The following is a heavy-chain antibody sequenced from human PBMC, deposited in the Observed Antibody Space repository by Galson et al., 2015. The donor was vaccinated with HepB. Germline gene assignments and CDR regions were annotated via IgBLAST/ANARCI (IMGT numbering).Heavy chain of an antibody. D-gene: IGHD5-24*01. CDR1: GFTFSSYA. J-gene: IGHJ4*02. CDR3: ARGMATTSQLVIGC. V-gene: IGHV3-30*04. Sequence: SLRLSCAASGFTFSSYAMHWVRQAPGKGLEWVAVISYDGSNKYYADSVKGRFTISRDNAKNSLFLQMNSLRAEDTAVYYCARGMATTSQLVIGCWGQGTLVTVSS. CDR2: ISYDGSNK.